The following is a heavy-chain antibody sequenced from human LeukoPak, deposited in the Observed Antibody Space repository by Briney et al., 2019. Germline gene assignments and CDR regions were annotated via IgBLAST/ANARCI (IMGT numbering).Heavy chain of an antibody. CDR3: ARNVRGGSTYLDY. J-gene: IGHJ4*02. D-gene: IGHD3-16*01. CDR1: GGSISNYF. CDR2: IYSSGTT. Sequence: SETLSLTCTVSGGSISNYFWTWIRQPAGKGLEWLGRIYSSGTTNYNPSLKSRVFMSVDTSKNQFSLKLTSVAAADTAVYFCARNVRGGSTYLDYWGQGTLVTVSS. V-gene: IGHV4-4*07.